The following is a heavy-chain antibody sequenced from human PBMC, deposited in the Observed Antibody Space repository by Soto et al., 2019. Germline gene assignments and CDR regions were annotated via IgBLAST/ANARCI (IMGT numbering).Heavy chain of an antibody. Sequence: PSETLSLTCTVSGGSISSYYWSWIRQPPGKGLEWIGYIYYSGSTNYNPSLKSRVTISVDTSKNQFSLKLSSVTAADTAVYYCAAQSSKRYFDWFSDANWFDPWGQGTLVTVSS. CDR2: IYYSGST. D-gene: IGHD3-9*01. J-gene: IGHJ5*02. CDR1: GGSISSYY. CDR3: AAQSSKRYFDWFSDANWFDP. V-gene: IGHV4-59*01.